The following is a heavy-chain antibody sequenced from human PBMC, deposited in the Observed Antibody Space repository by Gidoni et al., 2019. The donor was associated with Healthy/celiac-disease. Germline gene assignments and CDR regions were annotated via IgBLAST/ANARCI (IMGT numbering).Heavy chain of an antibody. V-gene: IGHV5-10-1*03. Sequence: EVQLVQSGAEVKKPGESLRISCKGSGYSFTSYWISWVRQMPGKGLEWMGRIDPSDSYTNYSPTFQGHVTISADKSISTAYLQWSSLKASDTAMYYCARVQFWSGYYPQGNWFDPWGQGTLVTVSS. CDR1: GYSFTSYW. CDR3: ARVQFWSGYYPQGNWFDP. D-gene: IGHD3-3*01. J-gene: IGHJ5*02. CDR2: IDPSDSYT.